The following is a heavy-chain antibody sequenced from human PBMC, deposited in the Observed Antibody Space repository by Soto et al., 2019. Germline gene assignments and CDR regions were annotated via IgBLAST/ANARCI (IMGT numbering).Heavy chain of an antibody. Sequence: GGSLRLSCVASGFTFDTYALNWVRQAPGKGLEWVSAIGSSGSTYYADSVKGRFTISRDTPKKTLYLQMNSLRVEDTAKYYCARSRTYSSSWYYYGMDVWGQGTTVTVSS. CDR3: ARSRTYSSSWYYYGMDV. CDR2: IGSSGST. CDR1: GFTFDTYA. D-gene: IGHD6-13*01. J-gene: IGHJ6*02. V-gene: IGHV3-23*01.